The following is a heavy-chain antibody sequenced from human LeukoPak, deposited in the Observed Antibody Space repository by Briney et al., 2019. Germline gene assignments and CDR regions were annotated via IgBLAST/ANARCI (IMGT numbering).Heavy chain of an antibody. CDR2: IDGSGDNT. D-gene: IGHD4-17*01. CDR3: AKEDRLRTIDY. Sequence: GGSLRLSCAASGFTFGSYAVSWVRQAPEKGLEWVLAIDGSGDNTYYADSVKGRFTISRDNSKNTLYLQMDSLRAEDTAVYYCAKEDRLRTIDYWGQGTLVTVSS. CDR1: GFTFGSYA. V-gene: IGHV3-23*01. J-gene: IGHJ4*02.